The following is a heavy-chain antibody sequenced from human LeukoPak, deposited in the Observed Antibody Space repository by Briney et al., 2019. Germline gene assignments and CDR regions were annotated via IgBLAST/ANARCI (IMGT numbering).Heavy chain of an antibody. J-gene: IGHJ4*02. Sequence: SVKVSCKASGYTFTSYGISWVRQAPGQGLEWMGGIIPIFGTANYAQKFQGRVTITTDESTSTAYMELSSLRSEDTAVYYCARESYSSSWYVRETYFDYWGQGTLATVSS. CDR2: IIPIFGTA. D-gene: IGHD6-13*01. CDR1: GYTFTSYG. CDR3: ARESYSSSWYVRETYFDY. V-gene: IGHV1-69*05.